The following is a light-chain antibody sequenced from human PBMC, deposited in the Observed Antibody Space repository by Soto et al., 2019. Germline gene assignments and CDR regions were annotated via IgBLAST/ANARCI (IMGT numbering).Light chain of an antibody. V-gene: IGLV2-14*01. CDR2: DVS. J-gene: IGLJ2*01. CDR3: SSYTSSHTVV. Sequence: QSSLTQPASVSGSPGQSITISCIGTSSDVGRYNYVSWYRQHPAKAPKLIIYDVSSRPSGVSDRFSGSKSANTASLTISGLQAEDEADYYCSSYTSSHTVVFGGGTKVTVL. CDR1: SSDVGRYNY.